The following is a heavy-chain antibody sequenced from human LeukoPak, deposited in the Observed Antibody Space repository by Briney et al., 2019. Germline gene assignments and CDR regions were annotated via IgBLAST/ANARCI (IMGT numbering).Heavy chain of an antibody. Sequence: SGTLSLTCTVSGGSISSSSYYWGWIRQPPGKGLEWIGSIYYSGSTYSNPSLKSRVSISVDPSKSQFSLKLTSVTAADTAVYYCATHPLLDYWGQGSLVTVSS. V-gene: IGHV4-39*01. CDR1: GGSISSSSYY. CDR2: IYYSGST. J-gene: IGHJ4*02. D-gene: IGHD3-16*02. CDR3: ATHPLLDY.